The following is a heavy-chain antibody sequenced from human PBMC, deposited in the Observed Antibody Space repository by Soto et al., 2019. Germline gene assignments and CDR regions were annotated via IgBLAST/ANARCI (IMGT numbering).Heavy chain of an antibody. J-gene: IGHJ6*02. CDR1: GGSISSYY. CDR3: ARDNGGYQPVYYGMDV. CDR2: IYYSGST. D-gene: IGHD2-2*01. V-gene: IGHV4-59*01. Sequence: SETLSLTCTVSGGSISSYYWSWIRQPPGKGLEWIGYIYYSGSTNYNPSLKSRVTISVDTSKNQFSLKLSSVTAADTAVSYCARDNGGYQPVYYGMDVWGQGTTVTVSS.